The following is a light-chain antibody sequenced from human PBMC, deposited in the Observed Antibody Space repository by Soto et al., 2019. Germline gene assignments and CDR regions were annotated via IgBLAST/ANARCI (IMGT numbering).Light chain of an antibody. V-gene: IGLV2-14*01. J-gene: IGLJ2*01. CDR3: SSYTRSGTVV. CDR2: EVS. CDR1: SSDIGDYNY. Sequence: QSVLTQPASVSGSPGQSITISCTGSSSDIGDYNYVSWYQQHPGKAPKIMIYEVSNRPSGVSNRFSGSKSGNTASLTISGLQAEDGAEYYCSSYTRSGTVVFGGGTKLTVL.